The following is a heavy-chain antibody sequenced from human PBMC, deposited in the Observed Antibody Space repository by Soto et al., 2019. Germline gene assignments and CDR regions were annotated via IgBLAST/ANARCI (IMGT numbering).Heavy chain of an antibody. CDR1: GGDFTGYA. CDR2: VITMFGTT. V-gene: IGHV1-69*06. D-gene: IGHD1-1*01. Sequence: QVQLEQSGAEVKKPGSSVIISCTVSGGDFTGYAVTWVRQSPGQGPEWMGRVITMFGTTVLSQKFQGGLTMTADKSTTTAHMELTALGSDDTAVYYCARGSTGNWNIDAFDIWGQGTMVTVSS. CDR3: ARGSTGNWNIDAFDI. J-gene: IGHJ3*02.